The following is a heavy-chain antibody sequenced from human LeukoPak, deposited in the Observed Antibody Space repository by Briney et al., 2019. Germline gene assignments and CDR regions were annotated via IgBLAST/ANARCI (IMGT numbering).Heavy chain of an antibody. CDR3: ARNLMSGHPFDY. CDR2: IYYSGNT. D-gene: IGHD2-8*01. V-gene: IGHV4-4*02. J-gene: IGHJ4*02. CDR1: GGSISGTNW. Sequence: SGTLSLTCGVSGGSISGTNWWSWVRQPPGKGLEWIGYIYYSGNTNYNPSLKSRVTISVDTSKNQFSLKLSSVTATDTAVYYCARNLMSGHPFDYWGQGTLVTVSS.